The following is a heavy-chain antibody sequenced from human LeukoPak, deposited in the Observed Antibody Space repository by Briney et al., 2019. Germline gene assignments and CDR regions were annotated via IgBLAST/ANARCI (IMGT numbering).Heavy chain of an antibody. D-gene: IGHD3-10*01. CDR3: ARVNFRDYRGYTWFEP. J-gene: IGHJ5*02. CDR1: GVTFGDYA. Sequence: GGPLRLSCKGSGVTFGDYAVTWFRQAPGKGLEWVGFVRTKTHGGAPETAASVKGRFNVSRDDSEGIAYLQMTSLRTEDTAMYYCARVNFRDYRGYTWFEPWGQGTLVTVSS. V-gene: IGHV3-49*03. CDR2: VRTKTHGGAP.